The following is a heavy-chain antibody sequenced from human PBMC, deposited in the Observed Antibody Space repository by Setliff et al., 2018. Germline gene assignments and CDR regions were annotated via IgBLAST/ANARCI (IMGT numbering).Heavy chain of an antibody. V-gene: IGHV4-34*01. CDR1: DGSFSDYY. CDR3: ARRWNFGPYGSGIHDGFDM. J-gene: IGHJ3*02. CDR2: INHYGST. Sequence: SETLSLTCAVYDGSFSDYYWSWIRQPPGKGLEWIGEINHYGSTKYKSSLKSRVTISADTSKNQFSLKLNSVTAADTAVYYCARRWNFGPYGSGIHDGFDMWGQGTMVTVSS. D-gene: IGHD3-10*01.